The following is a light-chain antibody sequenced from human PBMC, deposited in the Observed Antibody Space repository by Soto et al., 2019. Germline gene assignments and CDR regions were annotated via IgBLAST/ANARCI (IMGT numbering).Light chain of an antibody. Sequence: DIQMTQSPSSLSASVVERVTITFRASESISIYLNWYQQKPGKAPKLLIYAASSLQSGVPSRFSGSGSGTDFTLIISSLQPEDFATDYCLQDYDYPYTFGQGTKVDNK. V-gene: IGKV1-39*01. CDR3: LQDYDYPYT. CDR2: AAS. J-gene: IGKJ2*01. CDR1: ESISIY.